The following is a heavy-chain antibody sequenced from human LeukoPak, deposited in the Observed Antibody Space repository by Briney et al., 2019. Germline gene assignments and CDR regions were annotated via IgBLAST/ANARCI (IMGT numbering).Heavy chain of an antibody. CDR1: GGSFSGYY. D-gene: IGHD4-23*01. J-gene: IGHJ4*02. Sequence: PSETLSLTCAVYGGSFSGYYWSWIRQPPGKGLEWIGEINHSGSTYYNPSLKSRVTISVDTSKNQFSLKLSSVTAADTAVYYCARGGNIAPLGYWGQGTLVTVSS. V-gene: IGHV4-34*01. CDR3: ARGGNIAPLGY. CDR2: INHSGST.